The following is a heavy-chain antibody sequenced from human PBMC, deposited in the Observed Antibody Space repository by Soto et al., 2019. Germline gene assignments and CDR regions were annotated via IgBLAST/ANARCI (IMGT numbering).Heavy chain of an antibody. CDR3: AHALKNIVATKYEH. Sequence: QITLKESGPTLVKPTQTLTLTCTFSGFSLSTSGVGVGWIRQPPGKALDWLALIYWDDDNRYSPSLKRRLTITKDTSRNQVVLTMTNVDPVDTATYYCAHALKNIVATKYEHWGQGTLVTVSS. D-gene: IGHD5-12*01. V-gene: IGHV2-5*02. CDR2: IYWDDDN. J-gene: IGHJ1*01. CDR1: GFSLSTSGVG.